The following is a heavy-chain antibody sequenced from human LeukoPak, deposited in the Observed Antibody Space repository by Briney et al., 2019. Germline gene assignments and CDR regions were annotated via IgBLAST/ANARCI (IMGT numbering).Heavy chain of an antibody. CDR2: ISYDGSNK. CDR3: AKVVKVSSSWSAFDY. CDR1: GFTFSSYS. Sequence: PGGSLRLSCAASGFTFSSYSMNWVRQAPGKGLEWVVGISYDGSNKYYADSVKGRFTISRDISKNTLYLQMNTVRAEDTAIYYCAKVVKVSSSWSAFDYWGQGTLVTVSS. D-gene: IGHD6-13*01. V-gene: IGHV3-30*18. J-gene: IGHJ4*02.